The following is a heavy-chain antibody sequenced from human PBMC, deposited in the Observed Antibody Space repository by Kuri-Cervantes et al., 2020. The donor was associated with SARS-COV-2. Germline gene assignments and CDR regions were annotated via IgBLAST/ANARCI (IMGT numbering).Heavy chain of an antibody. CDR3: ATRGWYYAFDI. Sequence: GESLKTPCAASGFTFSSYSMNWVRQAPGKGLEWVSYISSSSSTIYYADSVKGRFTISRDNAKNSLYLQMNSLRAEDTAVYYCATRGWYYAFDIWGQGTMVTVSS. J-gene: IGHJ3*02. D-gene: IGHD2-15*01. V-gene: IGHV3-48*01. CDR2: ISSSSSTI. CDR1: GFTFSSYS.